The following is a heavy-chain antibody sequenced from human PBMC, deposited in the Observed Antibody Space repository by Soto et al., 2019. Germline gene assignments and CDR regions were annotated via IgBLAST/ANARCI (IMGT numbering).Heavy chain of an antibody. D-gene: IGHD6-19*01. Sequence: ASVKVSCKASGYTFASYGISWVRQAPGQGLEWMGWISAYNGNTNYAQKLQGRVTMTTDTSTSTAYMELRSLRSDDTALYYCARDPPDSSGWYAGFDPWGQGTLVTVSS. V-gene: IGHV1-18*01. J-gene: IGHJ5*02. CDR3: ARDPPDSSGWYAGFDP. CDR2: ISAYNGNT. CDR1: GYTFASYG.